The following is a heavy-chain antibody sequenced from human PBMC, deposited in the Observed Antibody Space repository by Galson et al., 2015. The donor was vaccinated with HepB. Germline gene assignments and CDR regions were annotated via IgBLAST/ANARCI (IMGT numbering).Heavy chain of an antibody. V-gene: IGHV4-30-4*01. J-gene: IGHJ6*03. D-gene: IGHD2-8*01. CDR2: IYNSGST. Sequence: TLSLTCTVSGGSISSGDYYWSWIRQPPGKGLEWIGHIYNSGSTQYNPSLKSRVTISVDASEHQFSLKLTSVTAADTAMYYLSREGYCTTRRGGRDHYYYCYMDVWGRGTTVTVSS. CDR3: SREGYCTTRRGGRDHYYYCYMDV. CDR1: GGSISSGDYY.